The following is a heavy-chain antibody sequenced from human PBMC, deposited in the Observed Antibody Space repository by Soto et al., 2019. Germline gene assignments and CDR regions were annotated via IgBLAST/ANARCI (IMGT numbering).Heavy chain of an antibody. V-gene: IGHV1-69*13. CDR1: GGTFSSYA. Sequence: VKVSCKASGGTFSSYAISWVRQAPGQGLEWMGGIIPIFGTANYAQKFQGRVTITTDESTSTANMELSSLRSEDTAVYYCSRDEMTGNYDILTRSYYYGMDVWGQGTTVTVSS. CDR3: SRDEMTGNYDILTRSYYYGMDV. J-gene: IGHJ6*02. D-gene: IGHD3-9*01. CDR2: IIPIFGTA.